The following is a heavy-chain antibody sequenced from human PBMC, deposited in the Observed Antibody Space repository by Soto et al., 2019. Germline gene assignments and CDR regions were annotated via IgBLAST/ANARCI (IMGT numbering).Heavy chain of an antibody. J-gene: IGHJ4*02. Sequence: TLSLTCTVSCGSISSGGYYWSWIRQHPGKGLERIAXIYYSXSPYHNQSLKXXVTISVDXXKNQLSLKMSSVTAADTAVYYCARGGDGFTFNYWGQETLVTASS. CDR3: ARGGDGFTFNY. V-gene: IGHV4-31*01. D-gene: IGHD3-10*01. CDR2: IYYSXSP. CDR1: CGSISSGGYY.